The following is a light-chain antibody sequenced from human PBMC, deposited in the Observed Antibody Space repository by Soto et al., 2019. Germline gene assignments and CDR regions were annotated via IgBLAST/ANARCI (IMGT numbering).Light chain of an antibody. CDR3: QQSYSTLTWT. CDR2: AAS. Sequence: DIQMTQSPSSLSASVGERVTITCRASKSISSYLNWYKQKPGKAPKLLIYAASSLQSGVPSRFSGSGSGTDFPLTISSLQPEDFATYSCQQSYSTLTWTFGQGTKVDIK. J-gene: IGKJ1*01. V-gene: IGKV1-39*01. CDR1: KSISSY.